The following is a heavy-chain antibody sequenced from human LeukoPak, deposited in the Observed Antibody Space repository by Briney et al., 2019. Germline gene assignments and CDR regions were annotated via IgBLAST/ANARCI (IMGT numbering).Heavy chain of an antibody. V-gene: IGHV3-49*03. Sequence: GGSLRLSCTASGFTFGDYAMSWFRQAPGKGLEWVGFIRSKAYGRTTEYAASVKGRFTISRDDSKSIAYLQMNSLKTEDTAVYYCTRSYGDYEPNWFDPWGQGTLVTVSS. CDR2: IRSKAYGRTT. D-gene: IGHD4-17*01. CDR1: GFTFGDYA. CDR3: TRSYGDYEPNWFDP. J-gene: IGHJ5*02.